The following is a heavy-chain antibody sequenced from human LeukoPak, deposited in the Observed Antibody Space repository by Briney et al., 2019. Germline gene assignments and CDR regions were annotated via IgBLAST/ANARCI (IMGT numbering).Heavy chain of an antibody. Sequence: GGSLRLSCAASGFTVSSNYMSWVRQAPGKGLEWVSVIYSGGSTYYADSVKGRFTISRDNSKNTLYLQMNSLRAEDTAVYYCARGPLMITFGGVIVNWGQGTLVTVSS. CDR3: ARGPLMITFGGVIVN. J-gene: IGHJ4*02. D-gene: IGHD3-16*02. V-gene: IGHV3-53*01. CDR1: GFTVSSNY. CDR2: IYSGGST.